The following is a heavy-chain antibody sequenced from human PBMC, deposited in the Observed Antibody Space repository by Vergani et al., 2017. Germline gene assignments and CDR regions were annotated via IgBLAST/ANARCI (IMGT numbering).Heavy chain of an antibody. J-gene: IGHJ6*03. CDR3: AGGGVGDTMVREITYYYYYMDV. CDR1: GDSISSYY. Sequence: QVQLQESGPGLVKPSETLSLTCTVSGDSISSYYWSWIRQPPGKGLEWIGYIYYSGSTNYNPSLKSRVTIPVDTSKNQFSLKLSSVTAADTAVYFCAGGGVGDTMVREITYYYYYMDVWGKGTTVTVSS. CDR2: IYYSGST. V-gene: IGHV4-59*01. D-gene: IGHD3-10*01.